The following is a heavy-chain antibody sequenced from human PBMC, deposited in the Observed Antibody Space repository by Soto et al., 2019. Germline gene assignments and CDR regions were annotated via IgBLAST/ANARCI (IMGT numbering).Heavy chain of an antibody. CDR1: GVTFSSYS. CDR2: ISSSSSYI. J-gene: IGHJ5*02. D-gene: IGHD6-19*01. CDR3: TTGLAVAGGWFDP. Sequence: GGSLRLSCGASGVTFSSYSMNWVRQAPGKGLEWVSSISSSSSYIYYADSVKGRFTISRDNAKNSLYLQMNSLRAEDTAVYYATTGLAVAGGWFDPWGQGTLVTVSS. V-gene: IGHV3-21*01.